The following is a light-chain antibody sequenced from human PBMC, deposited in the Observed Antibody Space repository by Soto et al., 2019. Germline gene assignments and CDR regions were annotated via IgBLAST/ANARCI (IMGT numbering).Light chain of an antibody. CDR2: DAS. CDR1: QSVSGC. V-gene: IGKV1-5*01. CDR3: QQYETCSGT. J-gene: IGKJ4*02. Sequence: DIQITHSPSTLSATVGDTVTVTCRASQSVSGCLAWYQQKPGEAPKLLIYDASALARGIPSRFSGSGSGTKFTLTIASLQPDDFATYYCQQYETCSGTFGGGTKVDIK.